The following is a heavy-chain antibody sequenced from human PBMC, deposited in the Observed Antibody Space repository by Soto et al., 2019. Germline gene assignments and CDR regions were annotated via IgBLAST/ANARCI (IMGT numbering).Heavy chain of an antibody. Sequence: EVQLLESGGGLVQPGGSLRLSCAASGITFSNYAMTWVRQAPGKGLEWVSVISDSGSFTFYADSVKGRLTISRDNSGGTLYLQVNSLEAEDTPIYYCAKCPLDWGWWYFDLWGRGTLVTVSS. D-gene: IGHD3-9*01. CDR1: GITFSNYA. CDR2: ISDSGSFT. CDR3: AKCPLDWGWWYFDL. J-gene: IGHJ2*01. V-gene: IGHV3-23*01.